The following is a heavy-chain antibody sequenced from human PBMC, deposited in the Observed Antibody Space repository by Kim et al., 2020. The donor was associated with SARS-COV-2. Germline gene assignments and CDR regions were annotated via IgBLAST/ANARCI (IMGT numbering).Heavy chain of an antibody. CDR1: GYSFTSYW. J-gene: IGHJ4*02. V-gene: IGHV5-51*01. Sequence: GESLKISCKGSGYSFTSYWIGWVRQIPGKGLEWMGIIYPGDSDTRYSPSFQGQVTISADKSISTAYLQWSSLKASDTAMYYCARSSFIAVAGTGFDYWGQGTLVTVSS. CDR2: IYPGDSDT. D-gene: IGHD6-19*01. CDR3: ARSSFIAVAGTGFDY.